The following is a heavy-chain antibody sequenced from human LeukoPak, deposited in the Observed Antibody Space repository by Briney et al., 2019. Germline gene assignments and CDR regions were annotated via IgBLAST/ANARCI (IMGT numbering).Heavy chain of an antibody. CDR1: GFSFSSSS. V-gene: IGHV3-21*01. CDR2: ISSRSSFI. J-gene: IGHJ3*01. D-gene: IGHD3-22*01. Sequence: GGSLRLSCAASGFSFSSSSMNWVRQAPGKGLEWVSSISSRSSFIYYADSVRGRFTISRDNAKNSLYLLMNSLRAEDTAYYYCARDTYHYDSSFEAFDLWGQGTMVTVSS. CDR3: ARDTYHYDSSFEAFDL.